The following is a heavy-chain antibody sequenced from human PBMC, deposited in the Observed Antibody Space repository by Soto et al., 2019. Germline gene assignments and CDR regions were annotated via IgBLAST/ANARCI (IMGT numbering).Heavy chain of an antibody. Sequence: GGSLRLSCAASGFTVSSNYMSWVRQAPGKGLEWVSVIYSGGSTYYADSVKGRFTISRDNSKNTLYLQMNSLRAEDTAVYYCAREYTGDAFDIRGQGTMVTVSS. CDR2: IYSGGST. V-gene: IGHV3-66*01. J-gene: IGHJ3*02. CDR1: GFTVSSNY. D-gene: IGHD1-20*01. CDR3: AREYTGDAFDI.